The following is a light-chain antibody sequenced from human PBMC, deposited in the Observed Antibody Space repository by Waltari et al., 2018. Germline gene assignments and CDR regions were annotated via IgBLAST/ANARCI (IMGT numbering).Light chain of an antibody. J-gene: IGKJ2*01. CDR3: MQALQTPYT. Sequence: DIVMTQSPLSLPVTPGEPASISCRSSQNLLYSNGYNYLDWYVQKPGQPPQILIYLGSNRASGVPGRFSGSGSGTDFALKISRVEAEDVGVYYCMQALQTPYTFGLGTKLEI. V-gene: IGKV2-28*01. CDR2: LGS. CDR1: QNLLYSNGYNY.